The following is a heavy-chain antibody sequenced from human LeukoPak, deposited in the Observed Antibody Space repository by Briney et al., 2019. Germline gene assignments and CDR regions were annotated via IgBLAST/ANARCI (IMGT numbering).Heavy chain of an antibody. V-gene: IGHV3-30-3*01. CDR3: ARVGTVVHFDY. CDR2: ISYDGSNK. CDR1: GFTFNTYA. Sequence: GGSLRLSCAASGFTFNTYAMHWVRQAPGKGLEWVAVISYDGSNKYYADSVKGRFTISRDNSKNTLYLQMNSLRAEDTAVYYCARVGTVVHFDYWGQGTLATVSS. D-gene: IGHD4-23*01. J-gene: IGHJ4*02.